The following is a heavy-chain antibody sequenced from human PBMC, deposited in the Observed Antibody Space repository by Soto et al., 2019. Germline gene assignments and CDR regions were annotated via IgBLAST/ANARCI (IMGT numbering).Heavy chain of an antibody. Sequence: EVQLLESGGDLVHPGGSLSLSCAASGFTFTSYAMTWVRQAPEKGLEWVSPISASGGTTYYTDSVKGRFTISRDNSKNTLFLQMNSLRAEDTAVYYCAKAWGWFDPWGQGTLVTVSS. CDR1: GFTFTSYA. J-gene: IGHJ5*02. V-gene: IGHV3-23*01. CDR3: AKAWGWFDP. CDR2: ISASGGTT. D-gene: IGHD3-16*01.